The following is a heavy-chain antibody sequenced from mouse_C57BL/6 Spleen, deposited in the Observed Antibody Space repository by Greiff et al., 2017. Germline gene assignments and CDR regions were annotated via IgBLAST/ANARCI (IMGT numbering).Heavy chain of an antibody. V-gene: IGHV6-6*01. CDR1: GFTFSDAW. CDR3: TLGADYYGSSYFDY. J-gene: IGHJ2*01. Sequence: EVKLMESGGGLVQPGGSMKLSCAASGFTFSDAWMDWVRQSPEKGLEWVAEIRNKANNHATYYAESVKGRFTISRDDSKSSVYLQMNSLRAEDTGIYYCTLGADYYGSSYFDYWGQGTTLTVSS. CDR2: IRNKANNHAT. D-gene: IGHD1-1*01.